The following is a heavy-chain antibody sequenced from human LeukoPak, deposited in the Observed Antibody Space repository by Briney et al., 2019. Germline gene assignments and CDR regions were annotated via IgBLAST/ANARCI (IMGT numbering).Heavy chain of an antibody. V-gene: IGHV3-21*01. CDR3: ARAYLVGDAFDI. D-gene: IGHD1-26*01. CDR2: ISSSSSYI. Sequence: GGSLRLSCAASGFTFSSYSMNWVRQAPGKGLEWVSSISSSSSYIYYADSVKGRFTISRDNAKNSLYLQMNSLGAEDTAVYYCARAYLVGDAFDIWGQGTMVTVSS. J-gene: IGHJ3*02. CDR1: GFTFSSYS.